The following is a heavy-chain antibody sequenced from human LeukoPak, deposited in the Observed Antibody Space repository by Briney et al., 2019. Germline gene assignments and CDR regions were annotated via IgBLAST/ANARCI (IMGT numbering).Heavy chain of an antibody. Sequence: PGRSLTLSCAASGFTFSSYGMHWVRQAPGKGLEWVAVIWYDGSNKYYADSVKGRFTISRDSSKTTLYLQMTTLRSDETAVYYCARVHYCSSTSCYGGQGYYHGMDVWGQGTTVTVSS. CDR3: ARVHYCSSTSCYGGQGYYHGMDV. CDR1: GFTFSSYG. CDR2: IWYDGSNK. V-gene: IGHV3-33*01. D-gene: IGHD2-2*01. J-gene: IGHJ6*02.